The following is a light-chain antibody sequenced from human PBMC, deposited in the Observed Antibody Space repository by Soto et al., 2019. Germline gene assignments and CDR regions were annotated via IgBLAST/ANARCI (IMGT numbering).Light chain of an antibody. J-gene: IGLJ2*01. CDR2: DNN. V-gene: IGLV1-51*01. Sequence: QSALTQPPSVSAAPGQKVTISCSGSSSNIGNNYVSWYQQLPGTAPTLLIYDNNQRPSGIPDRFSGSKSGTSATLGITGLQTGDEADYYCGSWDSSLTAVVFGGGTKLTVL. CDR1: SSNIGNNY. CDR3: GSWDSSLTAVV.